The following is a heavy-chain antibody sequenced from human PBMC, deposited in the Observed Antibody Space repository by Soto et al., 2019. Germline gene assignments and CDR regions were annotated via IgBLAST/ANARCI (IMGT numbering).Heavy chain of an antibody. CDR2: IFPSDSDT. J-gene: IGHJ5*02. V-gene: IGHV5-51*01. CDR3: ARKDKSGYFNWFDP. Sequence: GESLKISCRTSGYKFTSSWIAWVRQMPGKGLEWMGIIFPSDSDTRYSPSFQGQVTISADRSTSTVFLQWTSLKASDTAVYFCARKDKSGYFNWFDPWGQGTLVTVSS. D-gene: IGHD3-22*01. CDR1: GYKFTSSW.